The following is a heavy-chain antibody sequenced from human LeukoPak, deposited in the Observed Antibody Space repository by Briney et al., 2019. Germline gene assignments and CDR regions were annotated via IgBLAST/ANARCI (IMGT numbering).Heavy chain of an antibody. V-gene: IGHV4-59*01. CDR1: GGPISSSY. CDR2: IYYSGST. CDR3: ARCAVTTTGYYFDY. J-gene: IGHJ4*02. Sequence: SETLSLTCTVSGGPISSSYWSWIRQPPGKGLEWIGYIYYSGSTNYNPSLKSQVTISVDPSKNQFSLRLSSVTAADTAVYYCARCAVTTTGYYFDYWGQGTLVTVSS. D-gene: IGHD4-17*01.